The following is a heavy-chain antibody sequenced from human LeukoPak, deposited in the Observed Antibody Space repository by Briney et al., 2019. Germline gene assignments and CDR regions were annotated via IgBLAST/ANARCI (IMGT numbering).Heavy chain of an antibody. CDR2: ISYDGSNK. CDR3: AREGGYSYGILFDY. J-gene: IGHJ4*02. D-gene: IGHD5-18*01. V-gene: IGHV3-30*04. CDR1: GFTFSSYA. Sequence: GGSLRLSCAASGFTFSSYAMHWVRRAPGKGLEWVAVISYDGSNKYYADSVKGRFTISRDNSKNTLYLQMNSLRAEDTAVYYCAREGGYSYGILFDYWGQGTLVTVSS.